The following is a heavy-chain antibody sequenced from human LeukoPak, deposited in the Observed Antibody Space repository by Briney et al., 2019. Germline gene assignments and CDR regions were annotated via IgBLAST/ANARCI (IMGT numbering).Heavy chain of an antibody. CDR2: ISSSGSTM. V-gene: IGHV3-48*03. CDR3: AGDYGSRTYYNTRFDY. J-gene: IGHJ4*02. Sequence: GGSLRLSCAASGFTFSSYEMNWVRQAPGKGLEWVSYISSSGSTMYYADSVKGRFTISRDNAKNSLYLQMNSLRAEDTAVYYCAGDYGSRTYYNTRFDYWGQGTLVTVSS. D-gene: IGHD3-10*01. CDR1: GFTFSSYE.